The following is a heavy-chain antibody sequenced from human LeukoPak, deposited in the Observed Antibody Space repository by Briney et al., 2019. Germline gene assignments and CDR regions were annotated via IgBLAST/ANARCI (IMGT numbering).Heavy chain of an antibody. V-gene: IGHV4-4*07. D-gene: IGHD5-24*01. CDR2: LHPSGAT. Sequence: SETLSLTCTVSDSSISGYYWNWIRQPAGKGLEWIGRLHPSGATNYNPSLKSRVTMSLDTSKNQFSLQLNSVTPEDTAVYYCARDPRKRDGYNWHIYFDYWGQGTLVTVSS. J-gene: IGHJ4*02. CDR1: DSSISGYY. CDR3: ARDPRKRDGYNWHIYFDY.